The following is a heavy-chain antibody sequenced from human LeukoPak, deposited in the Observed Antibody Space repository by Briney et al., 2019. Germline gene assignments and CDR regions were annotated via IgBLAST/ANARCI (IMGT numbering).Heavy chain of an antibody. CDR2: ISSRGSTI. J-gene: IGHJ4*02. V-gene: IGHV3-11*04. D-gene: IGHD3-22*01. CDR1: GFTFSDYY. Sequence: GGSLRLSCAASGFTFSDYYMSWIRQAPGQGLEWISYISSRGSTIYYADSVKGRFIISRDNTKNSLYLQMNSLRAEDTAVYYCARHVVAVGFDYWGQGTLVTVSS. CDR3: ARHVVAVGFDY.